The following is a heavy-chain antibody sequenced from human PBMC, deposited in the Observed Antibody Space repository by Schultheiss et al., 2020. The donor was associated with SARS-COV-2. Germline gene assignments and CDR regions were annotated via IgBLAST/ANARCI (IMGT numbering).Heavy chain of an antibody. CDR2: IYHSGST. J-gene: IGHJ6*02. D-gene: IGHD1-26*01. CDR3: ARGSGSYYYGMDV. Sequence: SETLSLTCTVSGGSISSGSYYWTWIRQPAGKGLEWIGRIYHSGSTYYNPSLKSRVTISVDTSKNQFSLKLSSVTAADTAVYYCARGSGSYYYGMDVWGQGTTVTVSS. CDR1: GGSISSGSYY. V-gene: IGHV4-61*02.